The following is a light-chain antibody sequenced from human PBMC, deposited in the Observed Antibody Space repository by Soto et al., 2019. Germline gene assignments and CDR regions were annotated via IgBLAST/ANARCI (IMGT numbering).Light chain of an antibody. CDR3: QSYDSSLSGSNVV. Sequence: VLTQPPSVSGAPGQRVTISCTGSSSNIGAGYDVHWYHQLPGTAPKLLIYGNSNRPSGVPDRFSCSKSGTSASLAITGLQAEDEADYYCQSYDSSLSGSNVVFGGGPKLTVL. CDR1: SSNIGAGYD. J-gene: IGLJ2*01. V-gene: IGLV1-40*01. CDR2: GNS.